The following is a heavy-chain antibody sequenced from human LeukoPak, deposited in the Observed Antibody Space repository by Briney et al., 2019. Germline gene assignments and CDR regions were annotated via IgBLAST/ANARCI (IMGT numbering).Heavy chain of an antibody. CDR1: GFTFSSYG. CDR3: AKDLSPVAVAATSGTTGFDP. V-gene: IGHV3-30*02. D-gene: IGHD2-15*01. Sequence: GGSLRLSCAASGFTFSSYGMHWVRQAPGKGLQWVTFIRYDGSNKHYADSVKGRFTISRDNSKNTLYLQMNSLRAEDTAVYYCAKDLSPVAVAATSGTTGFDPWGQGTLVTVSS. CDR2: IRYDGSNK. J-gene: IGHJ5*02.